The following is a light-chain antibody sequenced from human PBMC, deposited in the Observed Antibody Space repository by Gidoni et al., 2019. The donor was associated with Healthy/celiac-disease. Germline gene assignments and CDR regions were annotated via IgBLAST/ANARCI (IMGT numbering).Light chain of an antibody. J-gene: IGKJ1*01. CDR1: QSVSSN. V-gene: IGKV3-15*01. CDR2: GAS. CDR3: RQYNNCPRT. Sequence: EIVMTQSPATLSVSPGERATLSCRARQSVSSNLAWYQQKPGQAPRLLIYGASTRATGIPARFSGSGSGTEFTLTISSLLSEEFAVYYCRQYNNCPRTFGQGTKVEIK.